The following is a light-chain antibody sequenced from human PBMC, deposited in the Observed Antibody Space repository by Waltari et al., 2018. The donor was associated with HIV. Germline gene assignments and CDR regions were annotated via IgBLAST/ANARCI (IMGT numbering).Light chain of an antibody. CDR1: QVISTY. CDR3: QQSYDSPFN. CDR2: SAY. V-gene: IGKV1-39*01. J-gene: IGKJ3*01. Sequence: DIQMTQFPSALSASLGDSVVITCRASQVISTYLNWYQQKPGKAPVLLVYSAYKLQSGAPSRFRGAGSGRDFSLSITGLQTEDFARYFCQQSYDSPFNFGPGT.